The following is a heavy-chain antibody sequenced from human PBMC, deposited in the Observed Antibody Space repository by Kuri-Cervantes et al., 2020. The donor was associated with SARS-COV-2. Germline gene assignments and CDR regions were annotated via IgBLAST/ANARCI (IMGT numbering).Heavy chain of an antibody. D-gene: IGHD2-2*01. CDR2: INPSGGST. CDR1: GYTFTSYY. Sequence: ASVKVSCKASGYTFTSYYMHWVRQAPGQGLEWMGIINPSGGSTSYAQKFQGRVTITTDESTSTAYMELSSLRSEDTAVYYCASGGSVPAAHYYMDVWGKGTTVTVSS. CDR3: ASGGSVPAAHYYMDV. V-gene: IGHV1-46*01. J-gene: IGHJ6*03.